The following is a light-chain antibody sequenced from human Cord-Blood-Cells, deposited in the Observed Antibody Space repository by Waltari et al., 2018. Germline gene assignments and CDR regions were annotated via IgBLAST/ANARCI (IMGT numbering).Light chain of an antibody. Sequence: EIVLTQSPGTLSLSPGERATLSCRASQSVSSSYLAWYQQKPGQAPRLLIYGASSRATVIPDRFSGSGSGTDFTHTISRLEPEDFAVYYCQQYGSSPYSFGQGTKLEIK. CDR2: GAS. CDR3: QQYGSSPYS. CDR1: QSVSSSY. V-gene: IGKV3-20*01. J-gene: IGKJ2*03.